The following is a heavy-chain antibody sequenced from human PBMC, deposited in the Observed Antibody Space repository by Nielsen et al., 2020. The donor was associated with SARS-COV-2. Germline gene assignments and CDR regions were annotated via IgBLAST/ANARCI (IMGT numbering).Heavy chain of an antibody. D-gene: IGHD3-3*01. CDR2: FDPEDGET. J-gene: IGHJ6*02. Sequence: ASVKVSCKVSGYTLTELSMHWVRQAPGKGLEWMGGFDPEDGETIYAQKFQGRVTMTRNTSISTAYMELSSLRSEDTAVYYCARVGRVTRFLEWLPDWDYYGMDVWGQGTTVTVSS. V-gene: IGHV1-24*01. CDR1: GYTLTELS. CDR3: ARVGRVTRFLEWLPDWDYYGMDV.